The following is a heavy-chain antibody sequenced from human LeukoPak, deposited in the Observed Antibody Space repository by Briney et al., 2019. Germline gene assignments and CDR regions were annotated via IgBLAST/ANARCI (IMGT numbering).Heavy chain of an antibody. J-gene: IGHJ2*01. Sequence: PSEPLSLTCSVSSDSLRVYYWNCLRHPAGEALEWIGCIYTSGSTDYKPSLKSRVTMSVDASKKWFSLKMTSLTAADTAVYYCARGVTSVQSFWYFDLWGRGTLVTVSS. CDR1: SDSLRVYY. CDR2: IYTSGST. D-gene: IGHD4-11*01. V-gene: IGHV4-4*07. CDR3: ARGVTSVQSFWYFDL.